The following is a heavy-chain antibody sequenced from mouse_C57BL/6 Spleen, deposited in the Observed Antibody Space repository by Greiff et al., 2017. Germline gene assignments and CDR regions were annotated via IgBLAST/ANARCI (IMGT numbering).Heavy chain of an antibody. CDR2: IYPSDSET. J-gene: IGHJ3*01. V-gene: IGHV1-61*01. D-gene: IGHD1-3*01. CDR3: ARVYTLPGFAY. CDR1: GYTFTRYW. Sequence: QVQLKQPGAELVRPGSSVKLSCKASGYTFTRYWMDWVKQRPGQGLEWIGNIYPSDSETHYNQKFKDKATLTVDKSSSTAYMQLSSLTSEDSAVYYCARVYTLPGFAYWGQGTLVTVSA.